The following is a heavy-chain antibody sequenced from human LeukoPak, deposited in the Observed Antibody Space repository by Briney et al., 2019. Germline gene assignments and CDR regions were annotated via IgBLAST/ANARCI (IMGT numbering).Heavy chain of an antibody. J-gene: IGHJ4*02. CDR1: GVSISSGVYY. Sequence: PSQTLSLTCTVSGVSISSGVYYWSWIRQHPGTGLEWIGYTYYGGSTYSHPSLKSRVGISLDKSKNRFSLRLNSVTAADTAVYYCAGLKYYYDSSGYYYFDYWGQGTLVTVSS. CDR2: TYYGGST. CDR3: AGLKYYYDSSGYYYFDY. D-gene: IGHD3-22*01. V-gene: IGHV4-31*03.